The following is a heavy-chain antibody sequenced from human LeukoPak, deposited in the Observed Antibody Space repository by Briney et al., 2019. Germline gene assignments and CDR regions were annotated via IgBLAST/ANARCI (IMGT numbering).Heavy chain of an antibody. Sequence: ASVKVSCKVSGYTLTELSMHWVRQAPGKGLEWMGGFDPEDGETIYAQKFQGRVTMTEDTSTDTAYMELSSLRSEDTAVYYCATVEGYCTNGVCYMLHFQHWGQGTLVTVSS. CDR3: ATVEGYCTNGVCYMLHFQH. D-gene: IGHD2-8*01. V-gene: IGHV1-24*01. CDR2: FDPEDGET. CDR1: GYTLTELS. J-gene: IGHJ1*01.